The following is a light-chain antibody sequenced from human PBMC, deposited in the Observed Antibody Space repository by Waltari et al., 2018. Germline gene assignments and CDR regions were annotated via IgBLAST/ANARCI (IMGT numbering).Light chain of an antibody. J-gene: IGLJ1*01. V-gene: IGLV1-47*01. CDR1: HSNIGSNY. CDR3: AAWDDSLSGPI. CDR2: KDS. Sequence: QSVLTQPPSASGTPGQRVTISCSGSHSNIGSNYVYWYQHLPGTAPKLLIYKDSQRPSGVPERFSGSKSGTSASLAISGLRSEDEADYYCAAWDDSLSGPIFATGTKVTV.